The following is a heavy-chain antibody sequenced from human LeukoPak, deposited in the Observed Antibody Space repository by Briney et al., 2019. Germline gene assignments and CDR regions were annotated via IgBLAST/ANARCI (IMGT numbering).Heavy chain of an antibody. CDR3: ARGHYGMDV. CDR2: INKDGSEK. CDR1: GFTFRSYW. Sequence: PGGSLRLSCAASGFTFRSYWMTWVRQARGKGLEWVADINKDGSEKYYVDSVKGRFTISRDNAKNSLYLQMNSLRAEDTAVYDCARGHYGMDVWGQGTTVSVSS. V-gene: IGHV3-7*01. J-gene: IGHJ6*02.